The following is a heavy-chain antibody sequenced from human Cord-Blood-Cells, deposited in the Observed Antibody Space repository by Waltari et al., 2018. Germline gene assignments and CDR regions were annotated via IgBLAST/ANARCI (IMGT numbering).Heavy chain of an antibody. CDR1: GGSISSGGYY. Sequence: QVQLQESGPGLVKPSQTLSLTCTVSGGSISSGGYYWRGIRQHPGKGLEWIGYIYYSGSTYYNPSLKSRVTISVDTSKNQFSLKLSSVTAADTAVYYCAREQPDDAFDIWGQGTMVTVSS. V-gene: IGHV4-31*03. CDR3: AREQPDDAFDI. CDR2: IYYSGST. J-gene: IGHJ3*02. D-gene: IGHD1-1*01.